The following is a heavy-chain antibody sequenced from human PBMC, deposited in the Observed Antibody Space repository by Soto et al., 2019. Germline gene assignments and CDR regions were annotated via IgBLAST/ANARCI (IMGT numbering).Heavy chain of an antibody. D-gene: IGHD3-3*01. CDR2: IRSKAYGGTT. CDR3: TREYYDFWSGYSPPWFDP. J-gene: IGHJ5*02. V-gene: IGHV3-49*03. Sequence: GSLRLSCAASGFTFGDYAMSWFRQAPGKGLEWVGFIRSKAYGGTTEYAASVKGRFTISRDDSKSIAYLQMNSLKTEDTAVYYCTREYYDFWSGYSPPWFDPWGQGTLVTVSS. CDR1: GFTFGDYA.